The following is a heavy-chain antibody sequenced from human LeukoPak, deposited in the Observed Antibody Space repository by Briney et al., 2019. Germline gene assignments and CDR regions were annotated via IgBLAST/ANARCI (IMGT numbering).Heavy chain of an antibody. V-gene: IGHV4-61*01. CDR3: ARGVYSYGYGIYFDY. D-gene: IGHD5-18*01. CDR1: GGSISSSSYY. CDR2: IYYSGST. Sequence: PSETLSLTCTVSGGSISSSSYYWSWIRQPPGKGLEWIGYIYYSGSTNYNPSLKSRVTISVDTSKNQFSLKLSSVTAADTAVYYCARGVYSYGYGIYFDYWGQGTLVTVSS. J-gene: IGHJ4*02.